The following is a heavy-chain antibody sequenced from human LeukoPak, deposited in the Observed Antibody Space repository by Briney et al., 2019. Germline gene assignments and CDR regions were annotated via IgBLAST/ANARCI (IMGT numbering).Heavy chain of an antibody. CDR2: INPNSGGT. D-gene: IGHD6-13*01. CDR3: VRYAAATGTDGGDY. CDR1: GYTFTGYY. J-gene: IGHJ4*02. V-gene: IGHV1-2*02. Sequence: ASVKVSCKASGYTFTGYYMHWVRQAPGHGLEWMGWINPNSGGTNSAQQFQGRVTMTRDTSISTAYMELTRLKSDDTAVYYCVRYAAATGTDGGDYWGQGTLVTVSS.